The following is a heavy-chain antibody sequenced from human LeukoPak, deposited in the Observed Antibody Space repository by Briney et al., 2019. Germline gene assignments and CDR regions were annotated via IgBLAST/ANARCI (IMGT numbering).Heavy chain of an antibody. V-gene: IGHV3-23*01. CDR2: ISGSGGST. CDR1: GFTFSSYA. CDR3: AKHVDTAMVAQDY. D-gene: IGHD5-18*01. Sequence: GGTLRLSCAASGFTFSSYAMSWVRQAPGKGLEWVSVISGSGGSTYYVDSVKGRFTISRDNSKNTLYLQMNSLRAEDTAVYYCAKHVDTAMVAQDYWGQGTLVTVSS. J-gene: IGHJ4*02.